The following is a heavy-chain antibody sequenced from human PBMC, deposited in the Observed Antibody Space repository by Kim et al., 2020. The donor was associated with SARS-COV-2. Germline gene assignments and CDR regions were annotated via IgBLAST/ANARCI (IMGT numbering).Heavy chain of an antibody. J-gene: IGHJ4*02. CDR1: GGTFSSYA. V-gene: IGHV1-69*13. CDR2: IIPIFGTA. Sequence: SVKVSCKASGGTFSSYAISWVRQAPGQGLEWMGGIIPIFGTANYAQKFQGRVTITADESTSTAYMELSSLRSEDTAVYYCAGGIAAAGTDGSDYWGQGTLVTVSS. CDR3: AGGIAAAGTDGSDY. D-gene: IGHD6-13*01.